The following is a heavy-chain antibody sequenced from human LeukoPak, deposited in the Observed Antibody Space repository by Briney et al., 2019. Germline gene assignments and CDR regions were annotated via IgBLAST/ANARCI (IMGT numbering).Heavy chain of an antibody. Sequence: SETLSLTCTVSGGSISSGGYYWSWIRQHPGKGLEWIGYIYYSGSTYYNPSLKSRVTIPVDTSKNQFSLKLSSVTAADTAVYYCARARYCSGGSCYNPLAHFDYWGQGTLVTVSS. D-gene: IGHD2-15*01. J-gene: IGHJ4*02. CDR3: ARARYCSGGSCYNPLAHFDY. CDR2: IYYSGST. V-gene: IGHV4-31*03. CDR1: GGSISSGGYY.